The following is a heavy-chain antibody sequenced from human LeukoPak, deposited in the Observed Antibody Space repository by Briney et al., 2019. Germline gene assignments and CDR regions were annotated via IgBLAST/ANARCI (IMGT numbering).Heavy chain of an antibody. V-gene: IGHV4-34*01. J-gene: IGHJ4*02. D-gene: IGHD5-18*01. Sequence: SETLSLTCAVYGGSFSGYYWSWTRQPPGKGLEWIGEINHSGSTNYNPSLKSRVTISVDTSKNQFSLKLSSVTAADTAVYYCARGYTYWGQGTLVTVSS. CDR2: INHSGST. CDR1: GGSFSGYY. CDR3: ARGYTY.